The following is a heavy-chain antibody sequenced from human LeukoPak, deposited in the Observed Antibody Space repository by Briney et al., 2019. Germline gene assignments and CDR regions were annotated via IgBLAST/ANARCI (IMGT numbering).Heavy chain of an antibody. J-gene: IGHJ4*02. D-gene: IGHD2/OR15-2a*01. V-gene: IGHV3-21*01. CDR3: ARDRTLLDY. Sequence: GGSLRLSCAVSGFTFSSYTMNWVRQAPGKGLEWVSSISSSSYYIYYADSLKGRFTISRDNAKNSLYLQMNSLRAEDTAVYFCARDRTLLDYWGQGTLVTVSS. CDR1: GFTFSSYT. CDR2: ISSSSYYI.